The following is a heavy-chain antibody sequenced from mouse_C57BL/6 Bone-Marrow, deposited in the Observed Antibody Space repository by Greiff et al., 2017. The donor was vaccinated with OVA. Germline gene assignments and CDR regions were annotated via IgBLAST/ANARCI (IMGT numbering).Heavy chain of an antibody. V-gene: IGHV1-64*01. CDR2: IHPNSGST. D-gene: IGHD2-5*01. CDR3: ARYYSNYYFDD. Sequence: QVQLQQPGAELVKPGASVKLSCKASGYTFTSYWMHWVKQRPGHGLEWIGMIHPNSGSTNYNEKFKSKATLTVDKSSSTAYMQLSRLTSEDSAVYYCARYYSNYYFDDWGKGTTLTVSS. CDR1: GYTFTSYW. J-gene: IGHJ2*01.